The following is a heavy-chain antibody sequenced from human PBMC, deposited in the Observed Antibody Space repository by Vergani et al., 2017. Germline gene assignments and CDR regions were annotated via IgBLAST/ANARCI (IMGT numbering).Heavy chain of an antibody. J-gene: IGHJ2*01. V-gene: IGHV3-21*01. D-gene: IGHD2-2*03. CDR1: GFTFSSYS. Sequence: EVQLVESGGGLVKPGGSLRLSCAASGFTFSSYSMNWVRQAPGKGLEWVSSISSSSSYIYYAASVKGRFTISRDNAKNSLYLQMNSLRAEDTAVYYCASGYCSSTSCYMQGDFDLWGGGTLVTVSS. CDR2: ISSSSSYI. CDR3: ASGYCSSTSCYMQGDFDL.